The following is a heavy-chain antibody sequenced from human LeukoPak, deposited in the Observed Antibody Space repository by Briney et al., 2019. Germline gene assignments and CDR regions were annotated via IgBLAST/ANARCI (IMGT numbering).Heavy chain of an antibody. CDR1: GFTFSSYA. CDR3: ANLGVYAFDI. D-gene: IGHD3-3*01. V-gene: IGHV3-23*01. J-gene: IGHJ3*02. Sequence: GGSLRLSCAASGFTFSSYAMSWVRQAPGKGLEWVSFISDSGGTTYYADSVRGRFTISRDNSKNTLYVQMNSLRAEDTAIYYCANLGVYAFDIWGQGTMVTVSS. CDR2: ISDSGGTT.